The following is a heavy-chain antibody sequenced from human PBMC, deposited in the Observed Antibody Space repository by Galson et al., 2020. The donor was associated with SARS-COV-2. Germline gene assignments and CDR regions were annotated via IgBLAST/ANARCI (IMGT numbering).Heavy chain of an antibody. J-gene: IGHJ4*02. D-gene: IGHD1-26*01. Sequence: GGSLRLSCAASGFTFSSYAMSWVRQAPGKGLDWVSSISGSGGTYYADSVKGRFTISRDNSKNTLDLQMNSLRAEDTAVYYCAKDSSGSYRHDYWGQGTLVIVSS. CDR2: ISGSGGT. V-gene: IGHV3-23*01. CDR1: GFTFSSYA. CDR3: AKDSSGSYRHDY.